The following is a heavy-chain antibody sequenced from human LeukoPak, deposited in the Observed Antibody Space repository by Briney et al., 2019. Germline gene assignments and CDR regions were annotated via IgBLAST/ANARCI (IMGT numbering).Heavy chain of an antibody. CDR1: GFTFDDYG. D-gene: IGHD1-1*01. J-gene: IGHJ4*02. V-gene: IGHV3-30*18. CDR2: ISYDGNSQ. Sequence: GGSLRLSCAASGFTFDDYGMSWVRQAPGRGLEWVAAISYDGNSQHYGAPVKGRFTISRDNSKNTVYLQINTLRTDDAAIYYCAKPYPTLTTSAVLDNWGQGTLVTVSS. CDR3: AKPYPTLTTSAVLDN.